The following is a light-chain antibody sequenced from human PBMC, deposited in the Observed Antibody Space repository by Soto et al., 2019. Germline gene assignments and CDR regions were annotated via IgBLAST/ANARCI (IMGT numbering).Light chain of an antibody. J-gene: IGLJ2*01. V-gene: IGLV2-23*02. CDR3: CSFASGAALL. CDR1: NNDVGGYDL. CDR2: DAT. Sequence: QSALTQPTSVSGSPGQSITISCTGTNNDVGGYDLLSWYQHHPGKAPKLIIYDATKRPSGISDRLSGSKSDNTASLTISALQADDEADYSCCSFASGAALLFGGGTKLTVL.